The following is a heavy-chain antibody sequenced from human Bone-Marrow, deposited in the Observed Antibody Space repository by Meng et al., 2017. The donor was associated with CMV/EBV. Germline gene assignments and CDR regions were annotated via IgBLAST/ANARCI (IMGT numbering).Heavy chain of an antibody. J-gene: IGHJ6*02. CDR3: ARARGYSYGYHYYYYYGMDV. D-gene: IGHD5-18*01. Sequence: SETLSLTCTVSGGSISSYYWSWIRQPPGKGLEWIGYIYYSGSTNYNPSLKSRVTISVDTSKNQFSLKLSSVTAADTAVYYCARARGYSYGYHYYYYYGMDVWGQGTTVTVSS. V-gene: IGHV4-59*12. CDR1: GGSISSYY. CDR2: IYYSGST.